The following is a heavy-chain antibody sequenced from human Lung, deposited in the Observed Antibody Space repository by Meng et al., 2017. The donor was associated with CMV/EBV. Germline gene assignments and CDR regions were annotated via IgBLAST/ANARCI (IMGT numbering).Heavy chain of an antibody. J-gene: IGHJ4*02. V-gene: IGHV4-34*01. CDR3: ARGSWVYVDNDETTGLDY. D-gene: IGHD3-9*01. Sequence: SXTXSLXXAPYGGPFSGHYWSWIRQPPGKGLEWIGEINHSGSTNYNPSLKSRVTISVDVSKNQFSLKVTSVTAADTAVYYCARGSWVYVDNDETTGLDYXSPGXLVTFSS. CDR1: GGPFSGHY. CDR2: INHSGST.